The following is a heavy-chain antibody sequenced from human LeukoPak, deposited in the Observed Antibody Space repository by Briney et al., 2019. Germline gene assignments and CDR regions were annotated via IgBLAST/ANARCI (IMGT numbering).Heavy chain of an antibody. CDR3: AKVGYDFWSGYYGFYYYYYMDV. CDR2: ISGSGGST. CDR1: GFTFSSYA. J-gene: IGHJ6*03. V-gene: IGHV3-23*01. Sequence: GGSLRLSCAASGFTFSSYAMSWVHQAPGKGLEWVSAISGSGGSTYYADSVKGRFTISRDNSKNTLYLQMNSLRAEDTAVYYCAKVGYDFWSGYYGFYYYYYMDVWGKGTTVTVSS. D-gene: IGHD3-3*01.